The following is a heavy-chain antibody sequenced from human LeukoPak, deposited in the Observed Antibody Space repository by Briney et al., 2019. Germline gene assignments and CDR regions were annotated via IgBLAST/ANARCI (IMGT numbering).Heavy chain of an antibody. D-gene: IGHD2-15*01. CDR3: AGEYCSGGSCRQGFDY. J-gene: IGHJ4*02. CDR2: INPNSGGT. V-gene: IGHV1-2*02. Sequence: ASVKVSCKASGYTFTGYYMHWVRQAPGQGLEWMGWINPNSGGTNYAQKFQGRVTMTRGTSISTAYMELSRLRSDDTAVYYCAGEYCSGGSCRQGFDYWGQGTLVTVSS. CDR1: GYTFTGYY.